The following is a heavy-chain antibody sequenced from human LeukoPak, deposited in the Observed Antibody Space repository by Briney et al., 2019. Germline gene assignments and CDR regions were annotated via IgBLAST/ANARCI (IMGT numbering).Heavy chain of an antibody. CDR1: GGTFSSYA. Sequence: ASVKVSXKASGGTFSSYAINWVRQATGQGLEWMGWMNPNSGNTGYAQKFQGRVTITRNTSISTAYMELSSLRSEDTAVYYCARAFTIRGYSLSRWGQGTLVTVSS. V-gene: IGHV1-8*03. CDR2: MNPNSGNT. D-gene: IGHD5-18*01. CDR3: ARAFTIRGYSLSR. J-gene: IGHJ4*02.